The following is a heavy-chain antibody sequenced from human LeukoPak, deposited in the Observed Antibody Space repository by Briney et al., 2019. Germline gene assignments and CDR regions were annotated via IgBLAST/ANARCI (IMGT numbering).Heavy chain of an antibody. CDR2: INHSGST. V-gene: IGHV4-34*01. Sequence: SETLSLTCAVYGGSFSGYYWSWIRQPPGKGLEWIGEINHSGSTNYNPSLKSRVTISVDTSKNQFSLKLSSVTAADTAVYYCARGGGYGGPGRYWGRETLVPVP. CDR3: ARGGGYGGPGRY. J-gene: IGHJ4*02. D-gene: IGHD5-12*01. CDR1: GGSFSGYY.